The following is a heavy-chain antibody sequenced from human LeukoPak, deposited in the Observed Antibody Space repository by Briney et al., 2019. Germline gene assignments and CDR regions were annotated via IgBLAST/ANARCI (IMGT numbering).Heavy chain of an antibody. CDR1: GFTFSSYS. CDR2: ISSSRSII. V-gene: IGHV3-48*02. D-gene: IGHD3-9*01. CDR3: ARAKTGYDY. Sequence: QPGGSLRLSCAASGFTFSSYSMNWVRQAPGKGLEWISYISSSRSIIYYADSVRGRFTISRDNAKNSLYLQMNSLRDEDTAVYYCARAKTGYDYWGQGTLVTVSS. J-gene: IGHJ4*02.